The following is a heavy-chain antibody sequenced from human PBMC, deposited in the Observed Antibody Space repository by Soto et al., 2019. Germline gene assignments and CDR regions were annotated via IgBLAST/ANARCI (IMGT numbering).Heavy chain of an antibody. CDR1: GFTVSSDY. V-gene: IGHV3-66*01. D-gene: IGHD1-26*01. CDR3: ARDPGDRNGVSV. CDR2: IYSGGST. Sequence: EVQVVESGGGLVQPGGSLRLSCAASGFTVSSDYMSWVRQAPGKGLEWVSVIYSGGSTYYADSVKGRFTISRDNSKNTLCLQMNSLRAEDTAVYYCARDPGDRNGVSVWGQGTTVTVSS. J-gene: IGHJ6*02.